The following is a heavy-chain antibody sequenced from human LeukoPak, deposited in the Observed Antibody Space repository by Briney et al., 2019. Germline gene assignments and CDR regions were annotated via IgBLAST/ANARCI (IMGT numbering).Heavy chain of an antibody. Sequence: ASVKVSCKASGYTFTSYGISWVRQAPGQGLEWMGWISTFNGNTQYAQKLQGRVTMTIDTSTSTAYMELRRLRSDDTAVYYCARTPGERYYDSSGFFDNWGQGTLVTVSS. J-gene: IGHJ4*02. V-gene: IGHV1-18*01. CDR1: GYTFTSYG. CDR2: ISTFNGNT. D-gene: IGHD3-22*01. CDR3: ARTPGERYYDSSGFFDN.